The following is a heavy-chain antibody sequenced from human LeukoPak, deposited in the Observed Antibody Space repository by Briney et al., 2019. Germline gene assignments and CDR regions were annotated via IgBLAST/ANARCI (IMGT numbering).Heavy chain of an antibody. CDR2: IIHIFGTA. CDR1: GGTFSSYA. V-gene: IGHV1-69*13. J-gene: IGHJ6*02. Sequence: ASVKVSCKASGGTFSSYAISWVRQAPGQGLEWMGGIIHIFGTANYAQKFQGRVTITADESTSTAYMELSSLRSEDTAVYYCARDPDVNPTEYYYGMDVWGQGTTVTVSS. CDR3: ARDPDVNPTEYYYGMDV. D-gene: IGHD1-14*01.